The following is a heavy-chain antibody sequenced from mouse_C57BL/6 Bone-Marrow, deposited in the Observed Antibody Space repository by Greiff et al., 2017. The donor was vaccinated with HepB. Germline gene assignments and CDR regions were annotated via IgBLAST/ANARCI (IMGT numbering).Heavy chain of an antibody. V-gene: IGHV1-81*01. CDR3: ARLLLRSYWYFDV. D-gene: IGHD1-1*01. Sequence: VQLQQSGAELARSGASVKLSCKASGYTFTSYGISWVKQRTGQGLEWIGEIYPRSGNTYYNEKFKGKATLTADKSSSTAYMELRSLTSEDSAVYFCARLLLRSYWYFDVWGTGTTVTVSS. CDR1: GYTFTSYG. CDR2: IYPRSGNT. J-gene: IGHJ1*03.